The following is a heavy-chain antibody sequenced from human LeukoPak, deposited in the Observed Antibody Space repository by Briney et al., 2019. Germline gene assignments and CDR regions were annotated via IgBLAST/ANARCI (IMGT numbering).Heavy chain of an antibody. D-gene: IGHD1-26*01. CDR1: GFTFSNHW. J-gene: IGHJ4*02. V-gene: IGHV3-7*03. CDR3: AGVFSPGSYYDFDY. CDR2: IKQDGSER. Sequence: PGGSLRLSCAGSGFTFSNHWMSWVRQAPGKGLEWAANIKQDGSERYYVDSVKGRFTISRDNAKNSLYLQMNSLRAEDTAVYYCAGVFSPGSYYDFDYWGQGTLVTVSS.